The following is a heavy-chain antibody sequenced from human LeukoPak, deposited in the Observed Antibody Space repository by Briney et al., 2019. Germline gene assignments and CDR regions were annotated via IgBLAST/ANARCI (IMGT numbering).Heavy chain of an antibody. CDR3: ARESRAAAFFDY. CDR2: ISYDGSNK. CDR1: GFTFSSYA. D-gene: IGHD2-2*01. V-gene: IGHV3-30-3*01. Sequence: GGPLRLSCAASGFTFSSYAMHWVRQAPGKGLEWVAVISYDGSNKYYADSVKGRFTISRDNSKNTLYLQMNSLRAEDTAVYYCARESRAAAFFDYWGQGTLVTVSS. J-gene: IGHJ4*02.